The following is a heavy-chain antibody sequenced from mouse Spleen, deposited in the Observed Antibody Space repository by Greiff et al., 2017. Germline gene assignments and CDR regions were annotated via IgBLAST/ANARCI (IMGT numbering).Heavy chain of an antibody. CDR3: ASFYYYAMDY. Sequence: VKLVESGPGLVQPSQSLSITCTVSGFSLTSYGVHWVRQSPGKGLEWLGVIWSGGSTDYNAAFISRLSISKDNSKSQVFFKMNSLQADDTAIYYCASFYYYAMDYWGQGTSVTVSS. V-gene: IGHV2-2*01. J-gene: IGHJ4*01. CDR2: IWSGGST. CDR1: GFSLTSYG.